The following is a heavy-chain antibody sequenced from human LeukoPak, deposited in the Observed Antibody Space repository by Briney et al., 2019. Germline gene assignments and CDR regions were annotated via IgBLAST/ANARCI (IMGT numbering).Heavy chain of an antibody. Sequence: SETLSLTCTVSGGSISSYYWSWIRQPAGKGLEWIGRIYTSESTNYNPSLKSRVTMSVDTSKNQFSLKLSSVTAADTAVYYCARALYSGNQRNWFDPWGQGTLVTVSS. D-gene: IGHD6-13*01. J-gene: IGHJ5*02. CDR2: IYTSEST. CDR3: ARALYSGNQRNWFDP. CDR1: GGSISSYY. V-gene: IGHV4-4*07.